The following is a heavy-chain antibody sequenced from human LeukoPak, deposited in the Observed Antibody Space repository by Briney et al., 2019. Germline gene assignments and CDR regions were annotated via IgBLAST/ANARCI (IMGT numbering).Heavy chain of an antibody. CDR3: TRSVRNGHIDY. Sequence: ASVKVSCKASGYTFTNYYMHWVRQAPGQGLEWMGMISPSGASTSYAQKFQGRVTMTRSTSISTAYMELSSLRFEDTAVYYCTRSVRNGHIDYWGQGTLVTVSS. D-gene: IGHD2-21*01. J-gene: IGHJ4*02. V-gene: IGHV1-46*01. CDR2: ISPSGAST. CDR1: GYTFTNYY.